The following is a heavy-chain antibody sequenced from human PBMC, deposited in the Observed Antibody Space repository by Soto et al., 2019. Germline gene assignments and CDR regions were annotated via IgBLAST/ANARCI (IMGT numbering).Heavy chain of an antibody. D-gene: IGHD6-19*01. Sequence: GGSLRLSCAASGFTFSSYEMNWVRQAPGKGLEWVSYISSSGSTIYYADSVKGRFTISRDNAKNSLYLQMNSLRAEDTAVYYCAXGAPYSSGWGDYYGMDVWGQGTTVTVSS. CDR1: GFTFSSYE. CDR2: ISSSGSTI. CDR3: AXGAPYSSGWGDYYGMDV. J-gene: IGHJ6*02. V-gene: IGHV3-48*03.